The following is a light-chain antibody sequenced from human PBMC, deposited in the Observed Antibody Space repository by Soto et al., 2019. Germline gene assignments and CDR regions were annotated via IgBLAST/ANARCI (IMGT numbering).Light chain of an antibody. CDR1: QSVSSSY. J-gene: IGKJ4*01. V-gene: IGKV3-20*01. CDR2: GAS. CDR3: QQYGSSPKLT. Sequence: EMVLTQSPGTLSLSPGERATLSCRASQSVSSSYLAWYQQKPGQAPRLLIYGASSRATGIPDRFSGSGSGTDCTLTISRLEPEDFAVYYGQQYGSSPKLTFGGGTKVEIK.